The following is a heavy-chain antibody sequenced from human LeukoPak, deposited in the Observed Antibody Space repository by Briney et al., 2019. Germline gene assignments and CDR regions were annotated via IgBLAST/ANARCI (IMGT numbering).Heavy chain of an antibody. V-gene: IGHV3-15*01. J-gene: IGHJ4*02. CDR2: IKSKTDGGTT. Sequence: GGSLRLSCAASGFTFSNAWMSWVRQAPGKGLEWVGRIKSKTDGGTTDYAAPVKGRFTISRDDSKNTLYLQMSSLKTEDTAVYYCTTGSSGWSDYFDYWGQGTLVTVSS. CDR3: TTGSSGWSDYFDY. D-gene: IGHD6-19*01. CDR1: GFTFSNAW.